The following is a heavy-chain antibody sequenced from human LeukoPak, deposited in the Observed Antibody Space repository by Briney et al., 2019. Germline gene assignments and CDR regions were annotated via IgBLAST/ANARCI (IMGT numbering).Heavy chain of an antibody. D-gene: IGHD6-13*01. CDR1: GGSISSYY. CDR3: ARQLAGEEYFDL. J-gene: IGHJ2*01. Sequence: SETLSLTCTVSGGSISSYYWSWIRQPPGKGLEWIGYIYYSGSTNYNPSLKSRVTISVDTSKNQFPLKLSSVTAADTAVYYCARQLAGEEYFDLWGRGTLVTVSS. V-gene: IGHV4-59*01. CDR2: IYYSGST.